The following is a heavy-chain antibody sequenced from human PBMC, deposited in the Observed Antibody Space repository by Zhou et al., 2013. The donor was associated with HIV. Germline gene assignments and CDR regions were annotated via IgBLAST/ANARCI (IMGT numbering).Heavy chain of an antibody. CDR2: INPGIGST. CDR3: ARHIYCGGDCLLSYFDY. D-gene: IGHD2-21*01. V-gene: IGHV1-46*01. CDR1: GYAFTSYY. Sequence: QVQLVQSGAEMKKPGASVNISCEASGYAFTSYYIHWVRQAPGQGLEWLGLINPGIGSTYYAEKFQGRVTMTRDTSTNTVNMQLGTLTSEDTAVYYCARHIYCGGDCLLSYFDYWGQGTLVTVSS. J-gene: IGHJ4*02.